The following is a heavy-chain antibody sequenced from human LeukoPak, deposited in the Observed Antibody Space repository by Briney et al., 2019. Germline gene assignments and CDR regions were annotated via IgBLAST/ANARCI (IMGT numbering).Heavy chain of an antibody. V-gene: IGHV4-39*01. J-gene: IGHJ4*02. D-gene: IGHD3-22*01. CDR2: IYYSGST. Sequence: SETLSLTCTVSGGSISSSSYYWGWIRQPPGKGLEWIGNIYYSGSTYYNPSLKSRVTISVDTSKNQFSLKLSSVTAADTAVYYCASGVVVITTRPFDYWGQGTLVTVSS. CDR1: GGSISSSSYY. CDR3: ASGVVVITTRPFDY.